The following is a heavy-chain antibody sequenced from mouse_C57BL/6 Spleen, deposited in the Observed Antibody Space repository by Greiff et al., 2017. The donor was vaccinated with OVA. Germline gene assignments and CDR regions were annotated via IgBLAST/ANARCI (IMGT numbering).Heavy chain of an antibody. J-gene: IGHJ2*01. CDR3: AREGTTAHFDY. Sequence: EVKLMESGPGLVKPSQSLSLTCSVTGYSITSGYYWNWIRQFPGNKLEWMGYISYDGSNNYNPSLKNRISITRDTSKNQFFLKLNSVTTEDTATYYCAREGTTAHFDYWGQGTTLTVSS. CDR2: ISYDGSN. V-gene: IGHV3-6*01. CDR1: GYSITSGYY. D-gene: IGHD1-2*01.